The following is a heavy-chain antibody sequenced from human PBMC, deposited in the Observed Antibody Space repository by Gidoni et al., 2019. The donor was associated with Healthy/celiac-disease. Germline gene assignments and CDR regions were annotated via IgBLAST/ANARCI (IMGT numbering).Heavy chain of an antibody. D-gene: IGHD3-10*01. J-gene: IGHJ3*02. CDR1: GGSISRYS. Sequence: QVQRQESGPGLMKPSATLSLTCTVSGGSISRYSWSWIRQPAGKGLQWIGSMYTSGSTNYNPALKSRVTMSVDTSKNQFSLKLSSVTAADTAVYYCARDMEGVLWFGEGGDSAAFDIWGQGTMVTVSS. CDR2: MYTSGST. CDR3: ARDMEGVLWFGEGGDSAAFDI. V-gene: IGHV4-4*07.